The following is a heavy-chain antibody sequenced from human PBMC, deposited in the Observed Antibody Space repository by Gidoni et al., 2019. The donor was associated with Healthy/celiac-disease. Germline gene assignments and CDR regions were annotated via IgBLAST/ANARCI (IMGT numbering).Heavy chain of an antibody. J-gene: IGHJ4*02. D-gene: IGHD4-17*01. CDR3: ARTTVVTTKIDY. Sequence: QLHLQESRPGLVKPSETLSLPCTVSGGSISSSSYYWCWTRQPPGKGLEWLGSSYYSGSTYYNPSLTSRVTISVDTSKNQFSLKLSSVTAADTAVYYCARTTVVTTKIDYWGQGTLVTVSS. CDR1: GGSISSSSYY. CDR2: SYYSGST. V-gene: IGHV4-39*01.